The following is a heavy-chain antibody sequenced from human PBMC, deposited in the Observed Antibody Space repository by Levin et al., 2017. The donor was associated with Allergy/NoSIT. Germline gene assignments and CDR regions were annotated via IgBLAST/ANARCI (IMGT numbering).Heavy chain of an antibody. D-gene: IGHD3-22*01. J-gene: IGHJ4*02. CDR2: VSGSGDYI. CDR3: AREYYYDSSFDY. V-gene: IGHV3-23*01. CDR1: GFTFSSYA. Sequence: LSLTCAASGFTFSSYAMGWVRQAPGKGLEWVSTVSGSGDYIKYADSVKGRFTISRDNSKNTLYLQMSSLRAEDTAVYYCAREYYYDSSFDYWGQGTLVTVSS.